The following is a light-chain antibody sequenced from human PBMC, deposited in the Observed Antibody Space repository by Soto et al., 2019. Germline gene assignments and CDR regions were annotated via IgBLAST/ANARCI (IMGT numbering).Light chain of an antibody. CDR1: QSLLHSNGYNY. V-gene: IGKV2-28*01. Sequence: DIVMTQSPLSLPVTPGEPASISCRSSQSLLHSNGYNYLDWYLQKPGQSPQLLIYLGSNRASGVPDRFSGSGSGTDFTLKIIRVEAEDVGVYYCMQALQTPVTFGGGTKVEIK. J-gene: IGKJ4*01. CDR3: MQALQTPVT. CDR2: LGS.